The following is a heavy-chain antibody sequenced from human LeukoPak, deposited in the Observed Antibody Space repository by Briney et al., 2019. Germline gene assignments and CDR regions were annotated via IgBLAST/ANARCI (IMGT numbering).Heavy chain of an antibody. Sequence: GGSLRLSCAASGFTVSSKYMSWVRQAPGKGLEWVSIIYSGGSTFYADSVKGRFTISRDNSKNTLYLEMNSRRADDTAVYYCARDLSRIFRVDHFDYWGQGTLVTVSS. D-gene: IGHD3-3*01. CDR2: IYSGGST. CDR3: ARDLSRIFRVDHFDY. J-gene: IGHJ4*02. V-gene: IGHV3-66*02. CDR1: GFTVSSKY.